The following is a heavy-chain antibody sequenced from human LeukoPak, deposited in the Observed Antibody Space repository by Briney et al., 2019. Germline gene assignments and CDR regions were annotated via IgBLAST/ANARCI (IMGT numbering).Heavy chain of an antibody. CDR1: GFTFSSYS. CDR3: AREVYCSGTSCYTGYFQH. CDR2: IKQDGSEK. J-gene: IGHJ1*01. D-gene: IGHD2-2*02. V-gene: IGHV3-7*01. Sequence: GGSLRLSCAASGFTFSSYSMNWVRQAPGKGLEWVANIKQDGSEKYYVDSVKGRFTISRDNAKNSLYLQMNSLRAEDTAVYYCAREVYCSGTSCYTGYFQHWGQGTLVTVSS.